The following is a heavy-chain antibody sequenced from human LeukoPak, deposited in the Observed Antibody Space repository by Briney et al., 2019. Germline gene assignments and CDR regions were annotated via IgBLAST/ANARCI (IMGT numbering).Heavy chain of an antibody. D-gene: IGHD6-13*01. Sequence: GGSLRLSCVASGFTFSNYAVNWVRQAPGKGLEWVSCISYNGGSAHYADSVKGRFTVSRDNSKNTLYLQMNSLRAEDTAVYYCASESVAAAGTAFDYWGQGTLVTVSS. CDR1: GFTFSNYA. CDR3: ASESVAAAGTAFDY. CDR2: ISYNGGSA. V-gene: IGHV3-23*01. J-gene: IGHJ4*02.